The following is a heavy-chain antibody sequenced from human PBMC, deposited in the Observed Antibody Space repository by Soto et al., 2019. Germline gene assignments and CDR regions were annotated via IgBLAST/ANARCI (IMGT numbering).Heavy chain of an antibody. J-gene: IGHJ4*02. CDR3: ARDLGGYDPTSYFDY. V-gene: IGHV1-2*04. CDR1: GYTFTGYY. D-gene: IGHD5-12*01. CDR2: VNPNSGGT. Sequence: ASVKVSCKASGYTFTGYYMHWVRQAPGQGLEWMGWVNPNSGGTNYAQKFQGWVTMTRDTSISTAYMELSRLRSDDTAVYYCARDLGGYDPTSYFDYWGQGTLVTVSS.